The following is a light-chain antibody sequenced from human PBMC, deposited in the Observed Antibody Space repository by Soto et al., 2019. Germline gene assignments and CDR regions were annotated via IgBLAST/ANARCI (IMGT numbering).Light chain of an antibody. Sequence: DIQMTQSPSTLSASVGDRVTITCRASQSISGWLAWYQQKPGEAPKLLIYDASTLESGVPSRFSGSGSGTEFTLTISGLQSDDFATYYCQHCDTSWPFGQGTKVDIK. V-gene: IGKV1-5*01. CDR2: DAS. CDR3: QHCDTSWP. J-gene: IGKJ1*01. CDR1: QSISGW.